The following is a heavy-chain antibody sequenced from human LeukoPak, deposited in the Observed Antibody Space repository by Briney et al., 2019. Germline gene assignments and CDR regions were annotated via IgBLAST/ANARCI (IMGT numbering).Heavy chain of an antibody. D-gene: IGHD3-10*01. CDR1: GYTFTGYY. CDR3: VSGWFGELLSEGHYYYMDV. CDR2: INPNSGGT. Sequence: ASVKVSCKASGYTFTGYYMHWVRQAPGQGLEWMGWINPNSGGTNYAQKFQGRVTMTRDTSISTAYMELSRLRSGDTAVYYCVSGWFGELLSEGHYYYMDVWGKGTTVTVSS. J-gene: IGHJ6*03. V-gene: IGHV1-2*02.